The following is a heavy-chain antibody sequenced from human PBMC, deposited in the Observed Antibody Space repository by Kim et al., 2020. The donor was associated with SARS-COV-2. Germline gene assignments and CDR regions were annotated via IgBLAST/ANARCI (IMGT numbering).Heavy chain of an antibody. D-gene: IGHD5-12*01. J-gene: IGHJ6*02. CDR3: AREGRWLQFSYYGMDV. CDR2: ISYDGSNK. V-gene: IGHV3-30*04. CDR1: GFTFSSYA. Sequence: GGSLRLSCAASGFTFSSYAMHWVRQAPGKGLEWVAVISYDGSNKYYADSVKGRFTISRDNSKNTLYLQMNSLRAEDTAVYYCAREGRWLQFSYYGMDVWGQGTTVTVSS.